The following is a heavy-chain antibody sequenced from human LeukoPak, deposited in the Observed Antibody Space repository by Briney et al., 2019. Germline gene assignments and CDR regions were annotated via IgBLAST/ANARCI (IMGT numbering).Heavy chain of an antibody. V-gene: IGHV3-9*01. Sequence: GGPLRLSCAASGFTFDDYAMHWVRQAPGKGLEWVSGISWNSGSIGYADSVKGRFTISRDNAKNSLYLQMNSLRAEDTALYYCAKDIDGVVRAFDIWGQGTMVTVSS. CDR1: GFTFDDYA. CDR2: ISWNSGSI. J-gene: IGHJ3*02. CDR3: AKDIDGVVRAFDI. D-gene: IGHD4-23*01.